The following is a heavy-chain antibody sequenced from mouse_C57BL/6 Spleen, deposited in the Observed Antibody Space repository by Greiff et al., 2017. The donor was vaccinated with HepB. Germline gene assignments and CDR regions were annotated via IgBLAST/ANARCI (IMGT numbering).Heavy chain of an antibody. Sequence: QVQLQQSGAELVKPGASVKISCKASGYAFSSYWMNWVKQRPGKGLEWIGQIYPGDGDTNYNGKFKGKATLTADKSSSTAYMQLSSLTSEDSAVYFCARGTTVAPYWYFDVWGTGTTVTVSS. J-gene: IGHJ1*03. CDR3: ARGTTVAPYWYFDV. CDR1: GYAFSSYW. V-gene: IGHV1-80*01. CDR2: IYPGDGDT. D-gene: IGHD1-1*01.